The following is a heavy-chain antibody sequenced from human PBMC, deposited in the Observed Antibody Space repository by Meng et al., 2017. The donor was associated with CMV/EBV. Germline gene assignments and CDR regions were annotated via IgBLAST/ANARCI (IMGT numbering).Heavy chain of an antibody. CDR1: GYTFTGYY. Sequence: ASVKVSCKASGYTFTGYYMHWVRQAPGQGLEWMGWINPNSGGTNYAQKFQGRVTMTRDTSISTAYMELSRLRSDDTAVYYCARAREITYYDFWIGYYLDEFDYWGQGTLVTVSS. J-gene: IGHJ4*02. V-gene: IGHV1-2*02. CDR3: ARAREITYYDFWIGYYLDEFDY. CDR2: INPNSGGT. D-gene: IGHD3-3*01.